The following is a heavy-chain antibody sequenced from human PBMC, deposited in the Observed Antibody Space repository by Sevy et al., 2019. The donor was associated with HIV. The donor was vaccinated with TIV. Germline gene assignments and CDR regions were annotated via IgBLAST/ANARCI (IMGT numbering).Heavy chain of an antibody. CDR3: AREEWELLEGAFDT. V-gene: IGHV3-53*01. CDR1: GFTVSSNY. CDR2: IYSGGST. Sequence: GGSLRLSCAASGFTVSSNYMSWVRQAPGKGLEWVSVIYSGGSTYYSDYVKGRSTISRDNSKNTLYLQMNSLRAEDTAVYYCAREEWELLEGAFDTWGQWTMVTVSS. D-gene: IGHD1-26*01. J-gene: IGHJ3*02.